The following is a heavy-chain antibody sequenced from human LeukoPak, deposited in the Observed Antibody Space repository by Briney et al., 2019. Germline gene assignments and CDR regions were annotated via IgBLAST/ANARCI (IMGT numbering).Heavy chain of an antibody. Sequence: ASVKVSCKASGYTFTRYFIHWVRQAPGQGLEWMGILNPGGEWTTYAKKFQGRLTMTKDTSTSTVYMDLSSLRSEDTAVYYCARVPAAGTGPDYWGQGTLVTVSS. CDR1: GYTFTRYF. D-gene: IGHD6-13*01. V-gene: IGHV1-46*01. J-gene: IGHJ4*02. CDR3: ARVPAAGTGPDY. CDR2: LNPGGEWT.